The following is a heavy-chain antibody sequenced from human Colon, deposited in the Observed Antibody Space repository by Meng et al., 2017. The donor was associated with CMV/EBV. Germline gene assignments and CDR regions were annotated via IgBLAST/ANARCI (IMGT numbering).Heavy chain of an antibody. D-gene: IGHD4-11*01. J-gene: IGHJ6*02. CDR3: ARDVTMTTITSYGMDV. Sequence: LSLKSRVTISIDTSKNEFSLRLSSVTAADTAVYYCARDVTMTTITSYGMDVWGQGTTVTVSS. V-gene: IGHV4-30-2*05.